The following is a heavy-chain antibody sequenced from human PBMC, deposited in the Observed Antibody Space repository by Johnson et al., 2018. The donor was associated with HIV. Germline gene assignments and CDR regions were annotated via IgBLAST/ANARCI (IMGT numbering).Heavy chain of an antibody. V-gene: IGHV3-30*19. J-gene: IGHJ3*02. CDR3: AISPEYSSSFAFYI. D-gene: IGHD6-13*01. CDR1: GFTFSTYG. Sequence: QVQLVESGGGVVQPGRSLRLSCAASGFTFSTYGMHWVRQAPGKGLEWVAVTSYDGSNQYYADSVKGRFTISRDNSKNSLYLQMNSLRAEDTAVYYCAISPEYSSSFAFYIWGQGTMVTVSS. CDR2: TSYDGSNQ.